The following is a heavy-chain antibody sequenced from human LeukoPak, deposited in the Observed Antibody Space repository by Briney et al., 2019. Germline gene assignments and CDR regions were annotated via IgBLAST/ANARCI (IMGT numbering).Heavy chain of an antibody. CDR2: ISSSSSYI. V-gene: IGHV3-21*01. J-gene: IGHJ3*02. CDR3: ARDRRQSEYYYDSSPPDAFDI. D-gene: IGHD3-22*01. Sequence: GGSLRLSCAASGFTFSSYSMNWVRQAPGKGLEWVSSISSSSSYIYYADSVKGRFTISRDNAKNSLYLQMNSLRAEDTAVYYCARDRRQSEYYYDSSPPDAFDIWGQGTMVTVSS. CDR1: GFTFSSYS.